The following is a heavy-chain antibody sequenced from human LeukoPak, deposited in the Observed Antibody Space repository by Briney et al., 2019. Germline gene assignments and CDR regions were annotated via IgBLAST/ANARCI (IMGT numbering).Heavy chain of an antibody. D-gene: IGHD5-18*01. V-gene: IGHV3-30*02. CDR3: ALGYSFGDFDY. CDR1: ALPFSSYG. CDR2: IRYDGTTK. J-gene: IGHJ4*02. Sequence: GGPLRLPCTAPALPFSSYGMHWFRQAPEKGLARVALIRYDGTTKYYADSVKGRFTISRDNSKNTLYLQMNSLRAEDTAVYYCALGYSFGDFDYWGQGTLVTVSS.